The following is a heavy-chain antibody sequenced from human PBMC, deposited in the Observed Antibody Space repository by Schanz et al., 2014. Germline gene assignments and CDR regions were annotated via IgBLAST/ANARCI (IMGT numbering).Heavy chain of an antibody. CDR2: ISDSGSST. CDR3: ARNIIATARAYDI. D-gene: IGHD6-13*01. V-gene: IGHV3-23*01. J-gene: IGHJ3*02. CDR1: GFTFSSYA. Sequence: EQVLESGGGFVQPGGSLRLSCAASGFTFSSYAMSWVRQAPGKGLEWVSTISDSGSSTYYADSVKGRFTISRDKSKNTLYLQMNSLRSDDTAVYYCARNIIATARAYDIWGQGTMVTVSS.